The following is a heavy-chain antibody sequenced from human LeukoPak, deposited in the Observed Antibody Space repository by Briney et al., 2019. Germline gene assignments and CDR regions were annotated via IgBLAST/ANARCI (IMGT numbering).Heavy chain of an antibody. CDR1: GFTFSSYS. CDR2: ISSSSSTI. CDR3: ARVVFVHRYCRRTSCPEGAFDI. D-gene: IGHD2-2*01. Sequence: GGSLRLSCAASGFTFSSYSMNWVRQAPGKGLEWVSYISSSSSTIYYADSVKGRFTISRDNAKNSLYLQMNSLRAEDTAVYYCARVVFVHRYCRRTSCPEGAFDIWGQGTMVTVSS. J-gene: IGHJ3*02. V-gene: IGHV3-48*04.